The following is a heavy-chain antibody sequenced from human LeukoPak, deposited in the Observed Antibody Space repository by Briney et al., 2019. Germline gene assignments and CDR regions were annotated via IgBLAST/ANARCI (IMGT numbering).Heavy chain of an antibody. V-gene: IGHV3-11*01. CDR2: ISSSAGTI. Sequence: SVRLSCVASTFTFSNSYMSWIRQAPGKGLEWISYISSSAGTIFYADSVEGRFTVSRDNTKNSLYLQMNALRADDTAVYYCARTIGTGPLGHFDYWGQGTLVTVSS. CDR3: ARTIGTGPLGHFDY. D-gene: IGHD3/OR15-3a*01. J-gene: IGHJ4*02. CDR1: TFTFSNSY.